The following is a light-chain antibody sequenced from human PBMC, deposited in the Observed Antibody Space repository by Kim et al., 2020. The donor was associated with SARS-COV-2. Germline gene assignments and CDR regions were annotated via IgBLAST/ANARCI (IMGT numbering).Light chain of an antibody. Sequence: SVSPGQTASITCSGDKLGDKYACWYQQKPGQSPVLVIYQHNKRPSGIPERFSGSNSGNTATLTISGTQAMDEADYYCQAWGSSTVVFGGGTKLTVL. CDR1: KLGDKY. V-gene: IGLV3-1*01. J-gene: IGLJ2*01. CDR2: QHN. CDR3: QAWGSSTVV.